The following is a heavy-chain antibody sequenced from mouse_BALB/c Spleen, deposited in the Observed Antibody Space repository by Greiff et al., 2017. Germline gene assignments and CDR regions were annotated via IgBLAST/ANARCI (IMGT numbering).Heavy chain of an antibody. CDR1: GYTFTSYW. Sequence: VQLQPSGAELARPGASVKLSCKASGYTFTSYWMQWVKQRPGQGLEWIGAIYPGDGDTRYTQKFKGKATLTADKSSSTAYMQLSSLASEDSAVYYCARGLRYPFAYWGQGTLVTVSA. J-gene: IGHJ3*01. V-gene: IGHV1-87*01. CDR2: IYPGDGDT. D-gene: IGHD1-1*01. CDR3: ARGLRYPFAY.